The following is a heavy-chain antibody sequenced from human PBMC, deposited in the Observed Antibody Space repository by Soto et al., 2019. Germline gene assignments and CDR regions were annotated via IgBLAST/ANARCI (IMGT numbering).Heavy chain of an antibody. CDR2: ISYDGSNK. V-gene: IGHV3-30*18. CDR1: GFTFSSYG. J-gene: IGHJ3*02. D-gene: IGHD3-22*01. CDR3: ANPPTYYYDSSGYYRGAFDI. Sequence: GGSLRLSCSASGFTFSSYGMHWVRQAPGKGLEWVAVISYDGSNKYYEDSVKGRFTISSDNSKNTLYLQMNSLRAEDTAVYYCANPPTYYYDSSGYYRGAFDIWGQGTMVTVSS.